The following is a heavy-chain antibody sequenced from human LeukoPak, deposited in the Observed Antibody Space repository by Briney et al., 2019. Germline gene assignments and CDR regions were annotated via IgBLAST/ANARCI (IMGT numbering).Heavy chain of an antibody. V-gene: IGHV1-18*01. CDR3: ARVAEYYYDSSGYANLDY. J-gene: IGHJ4*02. CDR2: ISAYNGNT. D-gene: IGHD3-22*01. Sequence: ASVKVSCKASGYTFTSYGISWVRQAPGQGLEWMGWISAYNGNTNYAQKLQGRVTMTTDTSTSTAYMELSRLRSDDTAVYYCARVAEYYYDSSGYANLDYWGQGTLVTVSS. CDR1: GYTFTSYG.